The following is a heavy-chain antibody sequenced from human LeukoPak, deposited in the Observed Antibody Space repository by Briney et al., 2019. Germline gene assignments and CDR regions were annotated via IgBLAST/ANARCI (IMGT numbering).Heavy chain of an antibody. J-gene: IGHJ4*02. CDR1: GFTFSSYA. Sequence: GSLRLSCSAPGFTFSSYAMHWVRQAPGKGLEYVSAITSNGGNTYYADSVMGRFTISRDNSKNTLYLQMSSLRGEDTAVYYCVTYRNYAFDYWGQGTLVSVSS. CDR3: VTYRNYAFDY. D-gene: IGHD4-11*01. CDR2: ITSNGGNT. V-gene: IGHV3-64D*09.